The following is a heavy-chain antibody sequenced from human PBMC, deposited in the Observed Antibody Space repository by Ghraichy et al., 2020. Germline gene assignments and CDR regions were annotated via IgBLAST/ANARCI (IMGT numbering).Heavy chain of an antibody. CDR1: GFAVSGNY. V-gene: IGHV3-53*01. D-gene: IGHD3-10*01. J-gene: IGHJ4*02. Sequence: GGSLRLSCAASGFAVSGNYMGWVRQTPGKGLEWVSVIYIGGGTYYEDSVKGRFTISRDNLKNKVYLQINGLRAEDTALYYCARGFDASGTANLNYFDSWGQGTLVTVSS. CDR3: ARGFDASGTANLNYFDS. CDR2: IYIGGGT.